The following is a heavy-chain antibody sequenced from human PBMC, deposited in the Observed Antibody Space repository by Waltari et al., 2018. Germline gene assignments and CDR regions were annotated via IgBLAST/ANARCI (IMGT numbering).Heavy chain of an antibody. D-gene: IGHD3-3*01. CDR1: GFSFRTGGVA. V-gene: IGHV2-5*02. CDR2: IYWDDDK. CDR3: VHAAVGGYDFWGGTFDV. J-gene: IGHJ3*01. Sequence: QITLKEPGPTLVRPTQHLTLTCTFPGFSFRTGGVAVAWIRQTPGKALEWLALIYWDDDKRYIPSLRDRISITKDASKNRVVLTMTNMAPLDTATYYCVHAAVGGYDFWGGTFDVWGQGTTVTVSS.